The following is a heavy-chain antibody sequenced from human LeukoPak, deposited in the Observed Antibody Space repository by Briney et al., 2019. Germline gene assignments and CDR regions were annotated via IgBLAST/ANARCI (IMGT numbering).Heavy chain of an antibody. CDR2: INPSGGST. CDR3: ARESKSYDGSGYYHDY. V-gene: IGHV1-46*01. D-gene: IGHD3-22*01. CDR1: GYTFTTYY. J-gene: IGHJ4*02. Sequence: ASVKVSCKASGYTFTTYYMHWVRQAPGQGLEWMGIINPSGGSTSYAQKFQGRVTMTRDTSTSTVYMELSSLRSEDTAVYYCARESKSYDGSGYYHDYWGQGPLVTVSS.